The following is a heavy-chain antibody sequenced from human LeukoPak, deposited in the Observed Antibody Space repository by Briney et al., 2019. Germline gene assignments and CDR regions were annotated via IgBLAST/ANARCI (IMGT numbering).Heavy chain of an antibody. CDR1: GFTFSSYA. J-gene: IGHJ6*02. Sequence: GGSLRLSCAASGFTFSSYAMSWVRQAPGKGLEWVSAISGSGGSTYYADSAKGRFTISRDNSKNMLYLQMNSLRAEDTAVYYCANFLYYDSSGYYYRVSVWGQGTTVTVSS. CDR2: ISGSGGST. D-gene: IGHD3-22*01. CDR3: ANFLYYDSSGYYYRVSV. V-gene: IGHV3-23*01.